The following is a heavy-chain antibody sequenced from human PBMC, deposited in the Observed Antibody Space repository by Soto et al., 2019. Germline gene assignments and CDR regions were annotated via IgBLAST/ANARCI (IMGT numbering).Heavy chain of an antibody. Sequence: GGSLRLSCAASGFTFSSYGMHWVRQAPGKGLEWVAVISYDGSNKYYADSVKGRFTISRDNSKNTLYLQMNSLRAEDTAMYYCAKGLAAAGIYYYGMDVWGQGTTVTVSS. CDR1: GFTFSSYG. V-gene: IGHV3-30*18. CDR3: AKGLAAAGIYYYGMDV. CDR2: ISYDGSNK. J-gene: IGHJ6*02. D-gene: IGHD6-13*01.